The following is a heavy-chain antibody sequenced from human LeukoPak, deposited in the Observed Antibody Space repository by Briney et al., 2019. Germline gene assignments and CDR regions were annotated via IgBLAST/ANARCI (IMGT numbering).Heavy chain of an antibody. J-gene: IGHJ4*02. CDR3: AKSVVVITFRFDD. Sequence: SGGSLRLSCAASGFTFSTYTMYWVRHPPGKRLEWVLIIGSSGGGIHYADSVKGRFTISRDNSKNALYLQVNSLRADDTAVYYCAKSVVVITFRFDDWGQGALVTVSS. CDR2: IGSSGGGI. V-gene: IGHV3-23*01. CDR1: GFTFSTYT. D-gene: IGHD2-15*01.